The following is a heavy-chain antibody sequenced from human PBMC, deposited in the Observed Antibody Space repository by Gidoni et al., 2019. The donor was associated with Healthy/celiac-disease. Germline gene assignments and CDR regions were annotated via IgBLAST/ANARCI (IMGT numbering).Heavy chain of an antibody. V-gene: IGHV4-39*01. Sequence: QLQLQESGPGLVEPSETLSLTCTVPGGSISSSSYYWGWIRQPPVKGLEWIGSIYYSGSTYYNPSLKSRVTISVDTSKNQFSLKLSSVTAADTAVYYCARHSYYYGSGSKNWFDPWGQGTLVTVSS. D-gene: IGHD3-10*01. CDR1: GGSISSSSYY. CDR3: ARHSYYYGSGSKNWFDP. CDR2: IYYSGST. J-gene: IGHJ5*02.